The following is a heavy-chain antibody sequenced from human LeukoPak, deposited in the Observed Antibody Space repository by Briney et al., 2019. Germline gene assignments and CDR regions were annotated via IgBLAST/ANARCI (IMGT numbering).Heavy chain of an antibody. J-gene: IGHJ4*02. V-gene: IGHV1-18*01. CDR1: GYTFTSYG. D-gene: IGHD1-26*01. Sequence: PEASVKVSCKASGYTFTSYGISWVRQAPGQGLEWMGWISAYNGNTNYAQKLQGRVTMTTDTSTSTAYMELRSLRSDGTAVYYCARVFLMAGATRGACDYWGQGTLVTVSS. CDR2: ISAYNGNT. CDR3: ARVFLMAGATRGACDY.